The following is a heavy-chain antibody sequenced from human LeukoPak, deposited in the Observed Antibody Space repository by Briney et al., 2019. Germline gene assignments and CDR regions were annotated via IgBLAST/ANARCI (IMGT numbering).Heavy chain of an antibody. V-gene: IGHV3-21*01. J-gene: IGHJ4*02. Sequence: GGSLRLSCAASGFTVSNNYMNWVRQAPGKGLEWVSSISSSSSYIYYADSVKGRFTISRDNAKNSLYLQMNSLRAEDTAVYYCARGGSSGWYFDYWGQGTLVTVSS. D-gene: IGHD6-19*01. CDR1: GFTVSNNY. CDR3: ARGGSSGWYFDY. CDR2: ISSSSSYI.